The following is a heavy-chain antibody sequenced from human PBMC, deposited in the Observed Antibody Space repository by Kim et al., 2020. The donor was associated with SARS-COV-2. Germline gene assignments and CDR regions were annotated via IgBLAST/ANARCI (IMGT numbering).Heavy chain of an antibody. D-gene: IGHD3-3*01. Sequence: ADAVKGRFTDPRDNTKNTLYLQMNNLGAEDTAVYYCAKDQAFWRKGYFQHWGQGTLVTVSS. CDR3: AKDQAFWRKGYFQH. J-gene: IGHJ1*01. V-gene: IGHV3-23*01.